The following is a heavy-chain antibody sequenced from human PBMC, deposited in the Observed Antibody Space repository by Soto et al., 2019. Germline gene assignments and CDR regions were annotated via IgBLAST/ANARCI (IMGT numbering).Heavy chain of an antibody. J-gene: IGHJ4*02. Sequence: QVQLQESGPGLVKPSQTLSLTCTVSGGSISSGDYYWSWIRQPPGKGLECIGYIYYSGSTYYNPSIKSRVTISVDTSKNQFSLKLSSVTAADTAVYYCARSRAYYYDSSGLLFDYWGQGTLVTVSS. CDR1: GGSISSGDYY. CDR3: ARSRAYYYDSSGLLFDY. CDR2: IYYSGST. D-gene: IGHD3-22*01. V-gene: IGHV4-30-4*01.